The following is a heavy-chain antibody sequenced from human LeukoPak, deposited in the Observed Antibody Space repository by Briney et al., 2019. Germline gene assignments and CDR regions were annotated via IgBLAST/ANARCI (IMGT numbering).Heavy chain of an antibody. CDR2: IKYDGSTK. CDR3: ASQXDLKFITSSGGYYFDN. CDR1: GLNNKYW. Sequence: SGGSLRLSCAASGLNNKYWMSWVRQAPGRGLEWVANIKYDGSTKNYVDSLKGRFTISRDNATNSFHLQMNSLRAEDTAMYHCASQXDLKFITSSGGYYFDNWGQGTLVIVSS. V-gene: IGHV3-7*01. J-gene: IGHJ4*02. D-gene: IGHD2-15*01.